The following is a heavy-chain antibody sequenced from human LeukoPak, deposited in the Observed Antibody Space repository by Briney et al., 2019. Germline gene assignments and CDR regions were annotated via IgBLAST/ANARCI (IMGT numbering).Heavy chain of an antibody. CDR3: TTGRWDAFDI. V-gene: IGHV3-15*07. J-gene: IGHJ3*02. CDR2: IKSKIDGGAI. CDR1: GFNFDNAW. Sequence: GGSLRLSCAASGFNFDNAWMYWVRQAPGKGLEWVGRIKSKIDGGAIDYATPVKGRFTISRDDSKNTLYLQMNSLKTEDTAVYYCTTGRWDAFDIWGQGTMVTVSS. D-gene: IGHD5-24*01.